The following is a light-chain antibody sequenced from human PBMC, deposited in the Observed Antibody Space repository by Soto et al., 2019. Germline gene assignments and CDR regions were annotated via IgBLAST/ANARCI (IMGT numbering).Light chain of an antibody. J-gene: IGKJ1*01. CDR3: QHYNNWWT. CDR1: QTILRGY. CDR2: DVS. Sequence: EIMLTQSPAIVSLSPGETATLSCGASQTILRGYLAWYQQRPGLAPRLIIYDVSKRATDIPDRFSGSGSGTDFTLSITRVEPEDFAVYYCQHYNNWWTFGQGTKVEIK. V-gene: IGKV3D-20*01.